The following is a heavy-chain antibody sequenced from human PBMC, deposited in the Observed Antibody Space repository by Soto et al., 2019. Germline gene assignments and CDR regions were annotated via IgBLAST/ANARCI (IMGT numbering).Heavy chain of an antibody. D-gene: IGHD1-20*01. Sequence: VKVSCKASGYTFTNYAMDWVRQAPGQRLEWMGWINAGNGNTKYSQNFQGRVTITRDTSASTAYMELSSLRFEDTAVYYCARGKGYNWNHGWFDPWGQGTLVTVSS. CDR2: INAGNGNT. CDR3: ARGKGYNWNHGWFDP. J-gene: IGHJ5*02. V-gene: IGHV1-3*01. CDR1: GYTFTNYA.